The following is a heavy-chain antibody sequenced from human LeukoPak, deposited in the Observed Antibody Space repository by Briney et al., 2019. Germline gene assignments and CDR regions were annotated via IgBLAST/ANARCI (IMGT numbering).Heavy chain of an antibody. CDR1: GFTVRSNY. V-gene: IGHV3-66*01. Sequence: GGSLRLSCAASGFTVRSNYMSRVRQAPGKGLEWVSVIYSGGSTYYADSVKGRFTISRDNSKNTLYLQMNSLRAEDTAVYYCARALGPSSTLDYWGQGTLVTVSS. J-gene: IGHJ4*02. CDR2: IYSGGST. CDR3: ARALGPSSTLDY.